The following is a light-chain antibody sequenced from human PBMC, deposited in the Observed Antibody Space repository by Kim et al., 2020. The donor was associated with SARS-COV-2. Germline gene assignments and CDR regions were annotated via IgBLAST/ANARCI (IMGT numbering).Light chain of an antibody. Sequence: EIVLTQSPATLSLSPGERATLSCRASQSVGSYLAWYQQRPGQAPRLLIYDASNRATGIPARFSGSGSGTDFTLTINSLEPEDFAVYYWQQRANWPTVTFGGGTKVDIK. CDR1: QSVGSY. J-gene: IGKJ4*01. CDR3: QQRANWPTVT. V-gene: IGKV3-11*01. CDR2: DAS.